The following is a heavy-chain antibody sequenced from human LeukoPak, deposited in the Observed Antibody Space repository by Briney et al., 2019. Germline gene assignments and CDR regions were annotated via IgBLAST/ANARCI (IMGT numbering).Heavy chain of an antibody. V-gene: IGHV4-39*01. CDR1: AGSINSDTYY. Sequence: SETLSLTRTVSAGSINSDTYYWGWIRQPPGKGLEWIGSIYYTGNTYYNASLNSRVTISVDTSKNQFSLKLSSVTAADTAAYYCARSRIAIVGPFDYWGQGPLVTVSS. J-gene: IGHJ4*02. CDR3: ARSRIAIVGPFDY. D-gene: IGHD6-13*01. CDR2: IYYTGNT.